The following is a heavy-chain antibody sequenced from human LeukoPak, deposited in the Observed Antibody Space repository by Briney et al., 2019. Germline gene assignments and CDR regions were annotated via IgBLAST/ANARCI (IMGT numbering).Heavy chain of an antibody. CDR1: GYSFTGYY. D-gene: IGHD3-3*01. CDR3: ARDYDTIFGVLIPFDY. CDR2: INPNSGGT. V-gene: IGHV1-2*02. Sequence: ASVKLSCKASGYSFTGYYLHWVRQAPGQGLEWMGWINPNSGGTNYAQKFQGRVSMTRDTSINTAYVELNRLRPEDTAVYFCARDYDTIFGVLIPFDYWGQGTLVTVAS. J-gene: IGHJ4*02.